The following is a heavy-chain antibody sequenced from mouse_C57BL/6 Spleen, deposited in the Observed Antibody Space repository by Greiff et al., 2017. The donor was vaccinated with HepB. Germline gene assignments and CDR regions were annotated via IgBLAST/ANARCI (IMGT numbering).Heavy chain of an antibody. D-gene: IGHD1-1*01. CDR3: TRGILRSYYFDY. Sequence: VKLMGSGAELVRPGASVTLSCKASGYTFTDYEMHWVKQTPVHGLEWIGAIEPETGGTAYNQKFKGKAILTADKSSSTAYMELRSLTSEDSAVYYCTRGILRSYYFDYWGQGTTLTVSS. CDR2: IEPETGGT. J-gene: IGHJ2*01. V-gene: IGHV1-15*01. CDR1: GYTFTDYE.